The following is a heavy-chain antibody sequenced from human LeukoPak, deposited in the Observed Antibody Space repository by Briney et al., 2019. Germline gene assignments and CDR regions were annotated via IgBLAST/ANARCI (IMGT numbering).Heavy chain of an antibody. D-gene: IGHD2-2*02. J-gene: IGHJ3*02. CDR3: ARWEACSSTSCYTGAFDI. Sequence: GESLKISCKGSGYSFTSYWIGWVRQMPGKGLEWMGIIYPDDSETKYSPSFQGQVTISADKSISTAYLQWSSLKASDTAMYYCARWEACSSTSCYTGAFDIWGQGTMVTVSS. CDR1: GYSFTSYW. CDR2: IYPDDSET. V-gene: IGHV5-51*01.